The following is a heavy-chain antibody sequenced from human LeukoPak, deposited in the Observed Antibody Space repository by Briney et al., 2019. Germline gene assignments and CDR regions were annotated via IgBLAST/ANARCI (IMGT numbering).Heavy chain of an antibody. J-gene: IGHJ4*02. Sequence: GGSLRLSCAASGFTFSSYAMSWVRQAPGKGLEWVSAISGSGGSTYYADSVKGRFTIFRDNSKNTLYLQMNSLRAEDTAVYYCAKDIAAAGTFDYWGQGTLVTVSS. CDR3: AKDIAAAGTFDY. CDR1: GFTFSSYA. CDR2: ISGSGGST. V-gene: IGHV3-23*01. D-gene: IGHD6-13*01.